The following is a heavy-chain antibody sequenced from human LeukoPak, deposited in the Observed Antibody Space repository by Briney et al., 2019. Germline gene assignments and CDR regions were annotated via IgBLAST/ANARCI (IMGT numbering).Heavy chain of an antibody. D-gene: IGHD3-3*01. CDR2: ISGSGGST. CDR3: AKVHDFWSGYYLYFDY. J-gene: IGHJ4*02. CDR1: GFTFSNAW. V-gene: IGHV3-23*01. Sequence: GGSLRLSCTASGFTFSNAWMNWVRQAPGKGLEWVSAISGSGGSTYYADSVKGRFTISRDNSKNTLYLQMNSLRAEDTAVYYCAKVHDFWSGYYLYFDYWGQGTLVTVSS.